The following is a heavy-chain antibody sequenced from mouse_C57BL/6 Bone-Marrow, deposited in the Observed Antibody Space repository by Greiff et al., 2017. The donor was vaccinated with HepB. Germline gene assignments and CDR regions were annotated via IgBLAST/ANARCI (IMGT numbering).Heavy chain of an antibody. Sequence: VHVKQSGPELVKPGASVKISCKASGYSFTGYYMNWVKQSPEKSLEWIGEINPSTGGTTYNQKFKAKATLTVDKSSSTAYMQLKSLTSEDSAVYYCAREGPVVAPYAMDYWGQGTSVTVAS. CDR2: INPSTGGT. CDR1: GYSFTGYY. V-gene: IGHV1-42*01. CDR3: AREGPVVAPYAMDY. D-gene: IGHD1-1*01. J-gene: IGHJ4*01.